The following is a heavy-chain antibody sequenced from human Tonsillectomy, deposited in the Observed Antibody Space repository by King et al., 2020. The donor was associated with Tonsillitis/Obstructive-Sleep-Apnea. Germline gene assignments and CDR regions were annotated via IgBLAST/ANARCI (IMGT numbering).Heavy chain of an antibody. CDR1: GGSISSGGYY. Sequence: QLQESGPGLVKPSQTLSLTCTVSGGSISSGGYYWSWIRQHPGKGLEWIGYIYYSGSTYYNPSLMSRLTISVDTSKNQFSLKLSSVTAADTAVYYCARGPITIFGVVPFDYWGQGTLVTVSS. CDR2: IYYSGST. D-gene: IGHD3-3*01. J-gene: IGHJ4*02. CDR3: ARGPITIFGVVPFDY. V-gene: IGHV4-31*03.